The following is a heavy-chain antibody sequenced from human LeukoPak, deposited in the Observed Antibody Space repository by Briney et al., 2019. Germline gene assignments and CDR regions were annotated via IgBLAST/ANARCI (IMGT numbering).Heavy chain of an antibody. Sequence: ASVKVSCKASRYTFTNYGISWVRQAPGQGLEWMGWISGYNDNTKYAQKLQGRVTMTTDTSMSTAYMELRRLRSDDTAVYYCARNYYDNSGYYYFDYWGQGTLVTVSS. V-gene: IGHV1-18*01. D-gene: IGHD3-22*01. CDR1: RYTFTNYG. CDR2: ISGYNDNT. CDR3: ARNYYDNSGYYYFDY. J-gene: IGHJ4*02.